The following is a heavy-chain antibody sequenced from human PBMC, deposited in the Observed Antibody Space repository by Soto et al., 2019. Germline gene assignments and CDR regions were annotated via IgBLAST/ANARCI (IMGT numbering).Heavy chain of an antibody. CDR3: ARDRGFLGISWYGPLDY. Sequence: EVQLVESGGGLVQPGGSLRLSCAASGFTFSRNWMSWVRQAPGKGLEWVANIKQDGSEENYADSVKGRFTISRDNGKTSVYLQMNSLRAEDTAVYFCARDRGFLGISWYGPLDYWGQGILVTVSS. J-gene: IGHJ4*02. D-gene: IGHD6-13*01. V-gene: IGHV3-7*01. CDR2: IKQDGSEE. CDR1: GFTFSRNW.